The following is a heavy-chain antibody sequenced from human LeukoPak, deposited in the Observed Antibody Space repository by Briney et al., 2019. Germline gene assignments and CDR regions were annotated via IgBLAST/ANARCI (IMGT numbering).Heavy chain of an antibody. J-gene: IGHJ4*02. CDR1: GVTFSSYA. V-gene: IGHV3-30*02. D-gene: IGHD6-19*01. CDR3: AKGIAVAGTYLAD. Sequence: GGXLRLSCAASGVTFSSYAMHWGRQAPGKGVERVSFIRFDGSINYYAAPVHGRFTISTDNSTNTLYLQMISLRADDTAVYYCAKGIAVAGTYLADWGQGTLVTVSA. CDR2: IRFDGSIN.